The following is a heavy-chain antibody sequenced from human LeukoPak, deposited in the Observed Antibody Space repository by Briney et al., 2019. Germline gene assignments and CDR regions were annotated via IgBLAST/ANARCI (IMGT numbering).Heavy chain of an antibody. J-gene: IGHJ6*03. V-gene: IGHV3-21*01. Sequence: SGGSLRLSCAASGFTFSSHSMNWVCQAPGKGLEWVSSISSSSSYIYYADSVKGRFTISRDNAKNSLYLQMNSLRAEDTAVYYCARGGDGGDYDILTGYYMDVWGKGTTVTVSS. CDR1: GFTFSSHS. CDR3: ARGGDGGDYDILTGYYMDV. D-gene: IGHD3-9*01. CDR2: ISSSSSYI.